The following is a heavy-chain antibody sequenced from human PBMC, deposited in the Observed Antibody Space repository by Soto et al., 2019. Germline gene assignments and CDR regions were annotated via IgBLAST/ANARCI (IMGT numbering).Heavy chain of an antibody. Sequence: SETLSLTCTVSGGSISSGGYYWSWIRQHPGKGLEWIGYIYYSGSTNYNPSLKSRVTISVDTSKNQFSLKLSSVTAADTAVYYCARIGYYGMDVWGQGTTVTVSS. J-gene: IGHJ6*02. CDR3: ARIGYYGMDV. V-gene: IGHV4-61*08. CDR1: GGSISSGGYY. CDR2: IYYSGST. D-gene: IGHD3-22*01.